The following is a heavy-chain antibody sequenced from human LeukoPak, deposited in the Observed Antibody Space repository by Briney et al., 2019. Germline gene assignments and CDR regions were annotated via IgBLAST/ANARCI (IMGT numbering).Heavy chain of an antibody. Sequence: GGSLRLSCAASGFTFSSYAMSWVRQAPGKGLEWVSAISGSGGSTYYADSAKGRFTISRDNAKNSLYLQMNSLRAEDTAVYYCARDRYYYDSSGYYHPGYWGQGTLVTVSS. D-gene: IGHD3-22*01. CDR1: GFTFSSYA. V-gene: IGHV3-23*01. J-gene: IGHJ4*02. CDR2: ISGSGGST. CDR3: ARDRYYYDSSGYYHPGY.